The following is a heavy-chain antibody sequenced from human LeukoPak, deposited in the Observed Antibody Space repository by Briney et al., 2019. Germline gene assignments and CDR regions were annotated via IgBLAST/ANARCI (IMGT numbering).Heavy chain of an antibody. CDR2: ISGGSSTI. CDR1: GFTLSSYS. CDR3: ARVGSNQWLDY. J-gene: IGHJ4*02. D-gene: IGHD6-19*01. V-gene: IGHV3-48*01. Sequence: GGSLRLSCAASGFTLSSYSMTWVRQAPGKGLEWVPYISGGSSTIYNADSVKGRFTISRDNAKNLLYLLMDTLRAEDTAVYYCARVGSNQWLDYWGQGTLVTVSS.